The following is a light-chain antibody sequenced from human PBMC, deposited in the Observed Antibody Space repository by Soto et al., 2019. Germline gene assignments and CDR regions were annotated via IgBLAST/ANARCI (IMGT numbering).Light chain of an antibody. CDR1: QRISTY. CDR3: QQSYSTPRT. CDR2: AAF. V-gene: IGKV1-39*01. J-gene: IGKJ2*01. Sequence: DIQMTQSPSSLSASVGDRVTITYRASQRISTYLNWYQQKPGKAPKLLIYAAFSLQSGVPSRFSGSGSGTEFTLTISSLQPEDFATYYCQQSYSTPRTFGQGTKLEIK.